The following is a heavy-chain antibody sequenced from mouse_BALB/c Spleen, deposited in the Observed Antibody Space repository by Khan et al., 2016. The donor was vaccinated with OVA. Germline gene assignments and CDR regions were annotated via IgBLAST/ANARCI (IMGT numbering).Heavy chain of an antibody. CDR2: INPHIGET. CDR1: GYSFTGYF. CDR3: ARTYGSDCDY. Sequence: VRLQQSGPELVKPGASVKISCKASGYSFTGYFMNWVMQSHGKSLEWIGRINPHIGETFYNQKFRDKATLTVDESSSTAHMELRSLASEDSAVYYCARTYGSDCDYWGQGTTLTVSS. V-gene: IGHV1-20*02. J-gene: IGHJ2*01. D-gene: IGHD1-1*01.